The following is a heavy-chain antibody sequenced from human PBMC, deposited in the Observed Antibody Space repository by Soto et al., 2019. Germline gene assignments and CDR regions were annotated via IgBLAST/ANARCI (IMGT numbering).Heavy chain of an antibody. V-gene: IGHV4-34*01. CDR2: INHSGST. J-gene: IGHJ4*02. Sequence: QVQLQQWGAGLLKPSETLSLTCAVYGGSFSGYYWSWIRQPPGKGLEWIGEINHSGSTNYNPSLKSRVTISVDTSKNQFSLKLSSVTAADTAVYYCARGGYSYGRHVDYWGQGTLVTVSS. CDR1: GGSFSGYY. D-gene: IGHD5-18*01. CDR3: ARGGYSYGRHVDY.